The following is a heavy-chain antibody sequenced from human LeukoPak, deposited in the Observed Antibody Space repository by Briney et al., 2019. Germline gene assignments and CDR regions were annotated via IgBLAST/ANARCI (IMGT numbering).Heavy chain of an antibody. D-gene: IGHD3-10*01. CDR3: ARDYYGSGSHDY. Sequence: SVKVSCKASGGTFSSYAISWVRQAPGQGLEWMGGNIPIFGTANYAQKFQGRVTITADESTSTAYMELSSLRSEDTAVYYCARDYYGSGSHDYWGQGTLVTVSS. V-gene: IGHV1-69*13. CDR2: NIPIFGTA. CDR1: GGTFSSYA. J-gene: IGHJ4*02.